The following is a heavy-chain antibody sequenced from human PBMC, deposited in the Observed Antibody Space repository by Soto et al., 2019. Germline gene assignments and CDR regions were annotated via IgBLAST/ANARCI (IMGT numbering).Heavy chain of an antibody. D-gene: IGHD6-19*01. V-gene: IGHV4-34*01. Sequence: SETLSLTCAVYGGSFSGYYWSWIRQPPGKGLEWIGEINHSGSTNYNPSLKSRVTISVDTSKNQFSLKLSSVTAADTAVYYCARDPHSSGTDYSGPATLLTVS. CDR3: ARDPHSSGTDY. CDR1: GGSFSGYY. CDR2: INHSGST. J-gene: IGHJ4*02.